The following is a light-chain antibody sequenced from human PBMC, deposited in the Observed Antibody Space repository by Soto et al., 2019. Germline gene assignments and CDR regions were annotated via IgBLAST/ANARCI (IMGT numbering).Light chain of an antibody. CDR3: QQYVNSPIT. CDR2: DAS. Sequence: PGDRATLSCRASQTVGRNYLAWFQQKPGQAPRLLIYDASTRATGIPDKFGGRGSGTDFTLTISRLEPEDFAVYYCQQYVNSPITFGQGTRLEIK. V-gene: IGKV3-20*01. J-gene: IGKJ5*01. CDR1: QTVGRNY.